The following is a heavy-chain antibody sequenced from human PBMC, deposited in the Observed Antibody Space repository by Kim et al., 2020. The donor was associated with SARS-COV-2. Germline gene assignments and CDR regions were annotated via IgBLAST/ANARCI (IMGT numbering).Heavy chain of an antibody. D-gene: IGHD1-26*01. CDR3: AREGVRDGFNLGEFDC. V-gene: IGHV3-53*04. Sequence: SVKGRFTISRHNSKNTLYLQMNSLRAEDTAVYYCAREGVRDGFNLGEFDCWVQGTLVTVSS. J-gene: IGHJ4*02.